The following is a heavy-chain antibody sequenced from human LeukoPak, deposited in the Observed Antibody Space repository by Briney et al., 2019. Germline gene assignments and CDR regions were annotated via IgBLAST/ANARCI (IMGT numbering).Heavy chain of an antibody. V-gene: IGHV4-59*01. Sequence: SETLSLTCTVSGGSISSYYWSWIRQPPGKGLEWIGYIYYSGSTNYNPSLKSRVTISVDTSKNQFSLKLSSVTAADTAVYYRARAGLPRADYYYYGMDVWGQGTTVTVSS. CDR2: IYYSGST. J-gene: IGHJ6*02. CDR1: GGSISSYY. CDR3: ARAGLPRADYYYYGMDV. D-gene: IGHD3-10*01.